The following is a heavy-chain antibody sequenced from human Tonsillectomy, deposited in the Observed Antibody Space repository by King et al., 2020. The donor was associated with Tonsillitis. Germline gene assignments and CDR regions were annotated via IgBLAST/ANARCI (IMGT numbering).Heavy chain of an antibody. V-gene: IGHV4-61*01. CDR1: GGSVSSGSYY. Sequence: QLQESGPGLVKPSETLSLTCTVSGGSVSSGSYYWSWIRQPPGKGLEWIGYIYNSGSTNYNPSLKSRVTISVDTSKNQFSLKLSSVTAADTAVYYCARDNPHDISCSHGIFDYWGQGTLVTVSS. J-gene: IGHJ4*02. CDR3: ARDNPHDISCSHGIFDY. CDR2: IYNSGST. D-gene: IGHD3-22*01.